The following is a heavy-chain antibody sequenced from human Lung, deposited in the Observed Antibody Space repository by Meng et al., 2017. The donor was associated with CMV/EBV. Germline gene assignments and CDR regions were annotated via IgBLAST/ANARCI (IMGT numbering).Heavy chain of an antibody. D-gene: IGHD1-26*01. CDR2: ISTYNDDK. J-gene: IGHJ4*01. CDR3: ARDRVGEPTFDY. V-gene: IGHV1-18*01. CDR1: GYTFTGYG. Sequence: SVXVSXKTSGYTFTGYGISWVRQAPGQGLEWMGWISTYNDDKTYVQKFQTRVTMTTDRSTSTAYMELRNLRSDDTAVYYCARDRVGEPTFDYWGQGILVTV.